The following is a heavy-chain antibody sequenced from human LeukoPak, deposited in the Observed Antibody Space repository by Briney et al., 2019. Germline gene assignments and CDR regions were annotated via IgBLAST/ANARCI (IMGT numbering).Heavy chain of an antibody. V-gene: IGHV4-59*08. D-gene: IGHD3-16*01. J-gene: IGHJ4*02. CDR2: IYDSGST. Sequence: SETLSLTCTVSGGSIRSHYWSWIRQPPGKGLEWIGYIYDSGSTNYNPSLQSRVTISVDTSKNQFSLNLDSVTAADTAVYYCAAGGHGLGYHFDYWGQGILVTVSS. CDR3: AAGGHGLGYHFDY. CDR1: GGSIRSHY.